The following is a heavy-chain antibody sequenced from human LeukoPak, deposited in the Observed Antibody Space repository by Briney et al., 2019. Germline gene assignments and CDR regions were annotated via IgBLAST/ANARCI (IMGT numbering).Heavy chain of an antibody. CDR1: GYTFTSHG. J-gene: IGHJ4*02. CDR2: ISTYNGNT. CDR3: AREGSWYYFDY. Sequence: ASVKVSCKASGYTFTSHGISWVRQAPGQGLEWMGWISTYNGNTNYAQKLQGRVSMTTDTSTSTAYMDLRSLRSDDTAVYYCAREGSWYYFDYWGQGTLVTVSS. D-gene: IGHD6-13*01. V-gene: IGHV1-18*01.